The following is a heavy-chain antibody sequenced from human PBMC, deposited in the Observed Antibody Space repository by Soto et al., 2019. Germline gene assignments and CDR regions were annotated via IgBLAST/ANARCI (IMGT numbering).Heavy chain of an antibody. CDR2: ISSSSSTI. Sequence: GGSLRLSCAASGFIFGSYTMNWVRQAPGKGLEWVSYISSSSSTIYYADSVKGRFTISRDNAKNSLYLQMNSLRDEDTAVYYCARDTQDDFWSGYYRDYWGQGTLVTVS. J-gene: IGHJ4*02. CDR1: GFIFGSYT. V-gene: IGHV3-48*02. CDR3: ARDTQDDFWSGYYRDY. D-gene: IGHD3-3*01.